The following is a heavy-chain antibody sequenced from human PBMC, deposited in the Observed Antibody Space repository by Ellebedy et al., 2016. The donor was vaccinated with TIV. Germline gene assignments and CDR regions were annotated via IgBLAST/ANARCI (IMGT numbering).Heavy chain of an antibody. CDR3: ARQIRASDSGWYYFDY. V-gene: IGHV3-23*01. CDR2: LSGSGGST. D-gene: IGHD6-19*01. Sequence: GESLKISCAASGFTFSSYAMSWVRQAPGKRPEWVSALSGSGGSTYYADSVKGRFIISRNNSKNTRYLQMNSLRAEDTTVYYCARQIRASDSGWYYFDYWGQGTLVTVSS. CDR1: GFTFSSYA. J-gene: IGHJ4*02.